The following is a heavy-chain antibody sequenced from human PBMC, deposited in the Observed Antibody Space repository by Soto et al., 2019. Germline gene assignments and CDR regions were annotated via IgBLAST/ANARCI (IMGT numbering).Heavy chain of an antibody. D-gene: IGHD2-2*01. V-gene: IGHV1-8*01. CDR1: GLTFITYD. CDR2: MNPNNGNA. J-gene: IGHJ4*02. Sequence: DSVQVSCKASGLTFITYDFSWVRQAAGQGLEWMGWMNPNNGNAGFAQKFRGRINMTRNTSISTAYLELSSLRSDDSAVYFCARRKERSGSYHLVLWGQGT. CDR3: ARRKERSGSYHLVL.